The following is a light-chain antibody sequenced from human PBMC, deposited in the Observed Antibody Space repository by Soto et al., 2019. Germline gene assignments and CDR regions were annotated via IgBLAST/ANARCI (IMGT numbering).Light chain of an antibody. J-gene: IGLJ1*01. CDR3: GSPATESTYG. CDR2: KGT. CDR1: SSDVGAYNS. V-gene: IGLV2-23*01. Sequence: QSALAQPASVAGSPGQSITISCTGTSSDVGAYNSVSWYQQHPHRAPQVIIYKGTQRPSGVSNRFSGSTSGNAAYLTISAIQADDEADYLCGSPATESTYGFAKGTKATVL.